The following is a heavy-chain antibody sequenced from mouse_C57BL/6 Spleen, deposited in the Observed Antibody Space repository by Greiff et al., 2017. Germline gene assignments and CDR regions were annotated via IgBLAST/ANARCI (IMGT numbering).Heavy chain of an antibody. J-gene: IGHJ1*03. Sequence: LVESGASVKISCKASGYAFSSYWMNWVKQRPGKGLEWIGQIYPGDGDTNYNGKFKGKATLTADKSSSTAYMQLSSLTSEDSAVYFCASAPRYGSSWSWYFDVWGTGTTVTVSS. CDR1: GYAFSSYW. V-gene: IGHV1-80*01. D-gene: IGHD1-1*01. CDR3: ASAPRYGSSWSWYFDV. CDR2: IYPGDGDT.